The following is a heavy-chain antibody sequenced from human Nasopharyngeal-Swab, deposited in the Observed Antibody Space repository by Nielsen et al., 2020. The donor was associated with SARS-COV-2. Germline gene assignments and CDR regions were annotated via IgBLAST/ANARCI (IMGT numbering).Heavy chain of an antibody. D-gene: IGHD3-10*01. CDR1: GFTFGDYA. CDR2: IRSKAYGGTT. V-gene: IGHV3-49*03. Sequence: GGSLRLSCTASGFTFGDYAMSWFRQAPGKGLEWVGFIRSKAYGGTTEYAASVKGRFTISRDDSKSIAYLKMNSLKTEDTAVYYCTRDGLWFGELSDYYYGMDVWGQGTTVTVSS. CDR3: TRDGLWFGELSDYYYGMDV. J-gene: IGHJ6*02.